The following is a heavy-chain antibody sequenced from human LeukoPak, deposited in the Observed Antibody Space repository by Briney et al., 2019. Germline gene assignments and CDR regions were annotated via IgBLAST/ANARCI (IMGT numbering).Heavy chain of an antibody. CDR2: ILYDGSDT. D-gene: IGHD2-2*01. CDR1: GFTFNDHG. CDR3: AKSPEYQLPAYYFDY. J-gene: IGHJ4*02. V-gene: IGHV3-30*02. Sequence: GGSLRLSCAASGFTFNDHGMHWVRQAPGKGLEWLAFILYDGSDTDYADSVKGRFTISRDNSKNTLYLQMNSLRAEDTAVYYCAKSPEYQLPAYYFDYWGQGTLVTVSS.